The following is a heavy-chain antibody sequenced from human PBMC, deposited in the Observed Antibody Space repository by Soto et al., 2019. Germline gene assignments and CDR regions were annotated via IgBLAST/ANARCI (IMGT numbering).Heavy chain of an antibody. D-gene: IGHD3-10*01. CDR1: GFTFDDYA. CDR3: AKDLNYYGSGSYRIHFDY. J-gene: IGHJ4*02. V-gene: IGHV3-9*01. Sequence: EVQLVESGGGLVQPGRSLRLSCAASGFTFDDYAMHWVRQAPGKGLEWVSGISWNSGSIGYADSVKGRFTISRDNAKKSLYLQMNSLRAEDTALYYCAKDLNYYGSGSYRIHFDYWGQGTLVTVSS. CDR2: ISWNSGSI.